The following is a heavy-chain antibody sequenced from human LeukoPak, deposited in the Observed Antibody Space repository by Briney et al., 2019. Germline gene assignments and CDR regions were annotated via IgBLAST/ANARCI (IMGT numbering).Heavy chain of an antibody. J-gene: IGHJ5*02. CDR3: ATTLAYCGGDCYSWFDP. V-gene: IGHV4-34*01. CDR2: INHSGST. D-gene: IGHD2-21*02. Sequence: PSETLSLTRAVYGGSFSGYYWSWIRQPPGKGLEWIGEINHSGSTNYNPSLKSRVTISVDTSKNQFSLKLSSVTAADTAVYYCATTLAYCGGDCYSWFDPWGQGTLVIVSS. CDR1: GGSFSGYY.